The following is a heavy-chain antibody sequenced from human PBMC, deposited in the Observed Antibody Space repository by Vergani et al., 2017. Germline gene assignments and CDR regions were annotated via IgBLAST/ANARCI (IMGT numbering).Heavy chain of an antibody. Sequence: QLQLQESGPGLVKPSETLSLTCTVSGGSISSSSYYWGWIRQPPGKGLEWIGSIYYSGSTYYNPSLKSRVTISVDTSKNQFSLKLSSVTAADTAVYYCVRKLGYCSSTSCYHNWFDPWGQGTLVTVSS. D-gene: IGHD2-2*01. CDR3: VRKLGYCSSTSCYHNWFDP. CDR1: GGSISSSSYY. CDR2: IYYSGST. J-gene: IGHJ5*02. V-gene: IGHV4-39*01.